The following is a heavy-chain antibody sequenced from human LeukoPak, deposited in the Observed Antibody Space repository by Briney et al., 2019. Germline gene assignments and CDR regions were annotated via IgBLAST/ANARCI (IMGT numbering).Heavy chain of an antibody. J-gene: IGHJ3*02. D-gene: IGHD3-22*01. CDR3: ARDQVVTDAFDI. CDR2: ISSSGSTI. V-gene: IGHV3-11*04. Sequence: GGSLRLSCAASGFTVSSNYMSWVRQAPGKGLEWVSYISSSGSTIYYADSVKGRFTISRDNAKNSLYLQMNSLRAEDTAVYYCARDQVVTDAFDIWGQGTMVTVSS. CDR1: GFTVSSNY.